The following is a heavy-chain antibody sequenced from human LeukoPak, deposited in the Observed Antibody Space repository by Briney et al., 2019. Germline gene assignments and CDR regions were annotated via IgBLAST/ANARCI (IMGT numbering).Heavy chain of an antibody. Sequence: GASLRLSCAASGFTFSSYAMSWVRQAPGKGLEWVSGISGSGGSRYYADSVKGRFTISRDNSKNTLYLQMNSLRAEDTAIYYCAKATTAAEYYFDFWGQGTLVTVSS. CDR2: ISGSGGSR. D-gene: IGHD1-1*01. V-gene: IGHV3-23*01. CDR3: AKATTAAEYYFDF. CDR1: GFTFSSYA. J-gene: IGHJ4*02.